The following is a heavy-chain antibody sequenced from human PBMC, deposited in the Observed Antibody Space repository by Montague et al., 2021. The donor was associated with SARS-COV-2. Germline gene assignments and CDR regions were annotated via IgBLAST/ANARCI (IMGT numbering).Heavy chain of an antibody. J-gene: IGHJ5*02. CDR1: GGSISSSSYY. V-gene: IGHV4-39*01. CDR2: IYYSGST. D-gene: IGHD3-9*01. CDR3: ARRSYDILTGYSIPNWFDP. Sequence: SEPLSLTCTVSGGSISSSSYYWGWIRQPPGKGLEWIGGIYYSGSTYYNPSLKSRVTISVDTSKNQFSLKLSSVTAADTAVYYCARRSYDILTGYSIPNWFDPWGQGTLVTVSS.